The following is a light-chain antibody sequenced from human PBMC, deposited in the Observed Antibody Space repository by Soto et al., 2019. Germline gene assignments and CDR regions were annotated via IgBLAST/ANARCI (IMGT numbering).Light chain of an antibody. CDR1: QSISSF. CDR3: QQYNSYSWT. Sequence: DIQMTQSPSALSASVGDRVTLTCRASQSISSFLAWYQQKPGKAPKLLIHDASHLESGVPSRFSGSGFGTEFSLTISSRQPDEFATYYCQQYNSYSWTFGQGTKVDIK. CDR2: DAS. V-gene: IGKV1-5*01. J-gene: IGKJ1*01.